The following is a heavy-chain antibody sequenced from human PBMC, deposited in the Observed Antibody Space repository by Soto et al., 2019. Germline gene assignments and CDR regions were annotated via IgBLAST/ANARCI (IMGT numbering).Heavy chain of an antibody. J-gene: IGHJ4*02. D-gene: IGHD3-22*01. V-gene: IGHV3-23*01. Sequence: VGSLRLSCAASGFTFSSYAMNWVRQAPGKGLEWVSGISGSGGNTYYADSVKGRFTISRDNFKNTLYLQMNSLRAEDTAIFYCAKDGHYYDSSGYYPDYYFDYWGQGTLVTVSS. CDR1: GFTFSSYA. CDR2: ISGSGGNT. CDR3: AKDGHYYDSSGYYPDYYFDY.